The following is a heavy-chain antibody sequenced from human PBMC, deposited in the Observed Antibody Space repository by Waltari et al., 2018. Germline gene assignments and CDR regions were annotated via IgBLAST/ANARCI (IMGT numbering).Heavy chain of an antibody. D-gene: IGHD2-15*01. CDR1: GYSFTSYW. CDR3: ARRVYCGNPGGFDY. V-gene: IGHV5-51*01. CDR2: NCPADSGT. Sequence: EVQLVQSGAEVKKPGESLKISCKGSGYSFTSYWIGWVRQMPGKGLEWMGINCPADSGTSYSPSFQCQVTISADKSISTASLQWSSLKASDTAMYYCARRVYCGNPGGFDYWGQGTLVTVSS. J-gene: IGHJ4*02.